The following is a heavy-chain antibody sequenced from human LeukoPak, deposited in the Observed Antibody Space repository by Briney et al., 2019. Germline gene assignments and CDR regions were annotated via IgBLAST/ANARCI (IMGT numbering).Heavy chain of an antibody. J-gene: IGHJ5*02. Sequence: SETLSLTCTVSGASVSGSAYYWGWIRQPAGKGLEWIGRIYTSGSTNYNPSLKSRVTMSEDTSKNQFSLKLSSVTAADTAVYYCARAGYDILTGYYNGWFDPWGQGTLVTVSS. CDR1: GASVSGSAYY. CDR2: IYTSGST. V-gene: IGHV4-61*02. D-gene: IGHD3-9*01. CDR3: ARAGYDILTGYYNGWFDP.